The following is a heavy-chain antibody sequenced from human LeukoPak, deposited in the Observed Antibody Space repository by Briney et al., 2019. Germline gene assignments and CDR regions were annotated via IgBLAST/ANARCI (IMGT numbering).Heavy chain of an antibody. D-gene: IGHD3-10*01. CDR1: GYSISSGYY. CDR3: ARGKPSYGSGTYYRPLEPNYMDV. V-gene: IGHV4-38-2*02. Sequence: SETLSLTYTVSGYSISSGYYWGWIRQPPGQGLEWIGSIYHIGSTYDNPSLKSRLTISVDTSKNQFSLKLSSVTAADTAVYYCARGKPSYGSGTYYRPLEPNYMDVWGKGTTVTVSS. J-gene: IGHJ6*03. CDR2: IYHIGST.